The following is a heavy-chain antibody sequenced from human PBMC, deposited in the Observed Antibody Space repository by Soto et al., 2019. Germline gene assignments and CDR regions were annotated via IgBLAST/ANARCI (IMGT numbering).Heavy chain of an antibody. D-gene: IGHD6-13*01. CDR2: INHSGST. Sequence: SETLSHTSAVYGGSFSGYYWSWIRQPPGKGLEWIREINHSGSTNYNPSLKSRVTISVDTSKNQFSLKLSSVTAADTAVYYCARAPKGSSSWYIRVWFDPWGQGTLVTVSS. CDR1: GGSFSGYY. V-gene: IGHV4-34*01. J-gene: IGHJ5*02. CDR3: ARAPKGSSSWYIRVWFDP.